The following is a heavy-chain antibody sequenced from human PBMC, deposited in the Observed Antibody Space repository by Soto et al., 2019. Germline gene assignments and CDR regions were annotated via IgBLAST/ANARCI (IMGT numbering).Heavy chain of an antibody. V-gene: IGHV3-11*01. J-gene: IGHJ6*02. CDR3: AREYDYYYYYGMDV. CDR2: ISSSGSTI. CDR1: GFTFSDYY. Sequence: QVQLVESGGGLVKPGGSLRLSCAASGFTFSDYYMSWIRQAPGKGLEWVSYISSSGSTIYYADSVKGRFTISRDNAKNSTYLQKNSLRAEDTAVDYCAREYDYYYYYGMDVWGQGTTVTVSS.